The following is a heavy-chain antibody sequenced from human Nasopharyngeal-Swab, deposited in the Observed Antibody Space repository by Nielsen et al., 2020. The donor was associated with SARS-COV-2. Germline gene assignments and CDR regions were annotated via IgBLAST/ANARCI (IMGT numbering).Heavy chain of an antibody. V-gene: IGHV1-8*01. CDR2: MNPNSGNT. D-gene: IGHD3-3*01. J-gene: IGHJ6*03. Sequence: ASVKVSCKASGYTFTSYDINWVRQATGQGLEWMGWMNPNSGNTGYAQKFQGRVTMTRNTSISTAYMELSSLRSEDTAVYYCATTHKSTYYDFWSGYSNSYYYCMDVWGKGTTVTVSS. CDR1: GYTFTSYD. CDR3: ATTHKSTYYDFWSGYSNSYYYCMDV.